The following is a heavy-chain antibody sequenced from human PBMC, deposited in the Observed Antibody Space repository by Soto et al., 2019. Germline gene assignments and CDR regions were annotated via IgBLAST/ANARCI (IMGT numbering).Heavy chain of an antibody. J-gene: IGHJ5*02. Sequence: QVQLQESGPGLVKPSETLSLTCVVSGGSISAHYWSWIRQPAGKGPEWIGRIYSSGTPNYNPSLRSRVTVAGDTSNNQFSLKLTSVTAADTAVYYCARGPGGYISFDLWGQGTLVTVSS. CDR2: IYSSGTP. CDR3: ARGPGGYISFDL. CDR1: GGSISAHY. D-gene: IGHD1-1*01. V-gene: IGHV4-4*07.